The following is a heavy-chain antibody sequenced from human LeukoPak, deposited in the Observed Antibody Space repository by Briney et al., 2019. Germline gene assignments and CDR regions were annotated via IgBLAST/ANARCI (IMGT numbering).Heavy chain of an antibody. J-gene: IGHJ6*03. CDR1: GYTFTSYA. V-gene: IGHV1-3*03. D-gene: IGHD1-26*01. CDR3: ARPGGGSYSHYYYYMDV. Sequence: ASVKVSCKASGYTFTSYAMHWVRRAPGQRLEWMGWINAGNGNTKYSQEFQGRVTITRDTSASTAYMELSSLRSEDMAVYYCARPGGGSYSHYYYYMDVWGKGATVTVSS. CDR2: INAGNGNT.